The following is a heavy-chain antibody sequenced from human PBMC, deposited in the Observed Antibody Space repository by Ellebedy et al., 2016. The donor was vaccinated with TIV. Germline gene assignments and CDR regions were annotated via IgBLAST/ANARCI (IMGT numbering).Heavy chain of an antibody. Sequence: GESLKISXAASGFTFSIFGMHWVRQAPGKGLEWLAVISYDESSKYYADSLKGRFTISRDNSKNTLFLQLSSLRAEDTAVYYCARRLVAGYGDPLDYWGQGTLVTVSS. J-gene: IGHJ4*02. CDR2: ISYDESSK. D-gene: IGHD4-17*01. CDR1: GFTFSIFG. V-gene: IGHV3-30*03. CDR3: ARRLVAGYGDPLDY.